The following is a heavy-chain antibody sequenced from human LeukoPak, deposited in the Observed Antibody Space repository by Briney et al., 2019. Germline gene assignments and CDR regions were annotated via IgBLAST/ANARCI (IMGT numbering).Heavy chain of an antibody. V-gene: IGHV3-30*02. J-gene: IGHJ4*02. CDR2: IRYDGSNK. CDR3: AKDSYAAVAGVDY. D-gene: IGHD6-19*01. CDR1: GFTFSSYG. Sequence: QTGGSLRLSCAASGFTFSSYGMHWVRQAPGKGLEWVAFIRYDGSNKYYADSVKGRFTISRDNSKNTLYLQMNSLRAEDTAVYYCAKDSYAAVAGVDYWGQGTLVTVSS.